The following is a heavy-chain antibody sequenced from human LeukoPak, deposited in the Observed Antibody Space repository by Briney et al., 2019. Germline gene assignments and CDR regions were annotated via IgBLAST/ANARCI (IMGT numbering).Heavy chain of an antibody. CDR1: GFTFSNTA. CDR2: ISGSGLNA. CDR3: AKRDY. Sequence: GGSLRLSCAASGFTFSNTAMSWVRQAPGKGLEWLSIISGSGLNAYYADSVKGRFTISRDNSKSTLFLQMNSLRAEDTAVYFCAKRDYWGQGTLVTVSS. V-gene: IGHV3-23*01. J-gene: IGHJ4*02.